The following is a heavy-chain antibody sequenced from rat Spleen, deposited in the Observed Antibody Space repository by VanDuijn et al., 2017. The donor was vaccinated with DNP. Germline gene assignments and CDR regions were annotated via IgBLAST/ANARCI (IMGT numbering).Heavy chain of an antibody. CDR3: AERGDLGGY. Sequence: QVQLKESGPGLVQPSQTLSLTCTVSGFSLTTYSVSWVRQPSGKGPEWMGKMWYDGDTAYNSALKSRLSISRDTSKSQVFLTMNSLQTDDTAVYYCAERGDLGGYWGQGVMVTVSS. J-gene: IGHJ2*01. V-gene: IGHV2-63*01. D-gene: IGHD1-11*01. CDR2: MWYDGDT. CDR1: GFSLTTYS.